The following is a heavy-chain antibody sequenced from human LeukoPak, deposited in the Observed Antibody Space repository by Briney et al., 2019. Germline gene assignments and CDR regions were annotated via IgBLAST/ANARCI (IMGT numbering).Heavy chain of an antibody. V-gene: IGHV1-2*06. J-gene: IGHJ3*02. Sequence: ASVKVSCKASGYTFTGYYMNWVRQAPGQGLEWMGRIKPNSGGTNYAQKFQGRVTMTRDTSISTAYMELSRLRSDAKAVYYCASVGDGLTDAFDIWGQGTMVTVSS. CDR1: GYTFTGYY. D-gene: IGHD5-24*01. CDR2: IKPNSGGT. CDR3: ASVGDGLTDAFDI.